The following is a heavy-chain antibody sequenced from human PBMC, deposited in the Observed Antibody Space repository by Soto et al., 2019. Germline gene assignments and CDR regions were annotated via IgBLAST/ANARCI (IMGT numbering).Heavy chain of an antibody. CDR3: ARYIAASGTYYLDF. V-gene: IGHV4-4*02. J-gene: IGHJ4*02. Sequence: SETLSLTCTVSGGSISSNNWWSWVRQPPGKGLEWIGEIYHSGSTNYNPSLKSRVIISVDTSKNQFSLRLSSVTAADTAVYYCARYIAASGTYYLDFWGQGTLDTVSS. CDR1: GGSISSNNW. CDR2: IYHSGST. D-gene: IGHD6-13*01.